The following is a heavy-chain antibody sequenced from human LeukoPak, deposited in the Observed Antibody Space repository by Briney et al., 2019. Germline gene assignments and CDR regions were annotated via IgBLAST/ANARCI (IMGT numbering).Heavy chain of an antibody. CDR1: GGSISSGGYY. CDR2: IYYSGST. J-gene: IGHJ6*02. CDR3: ARVSSSFYGMDV. D-gene: IGHD3-3*02. V-gene: IGHV4-31*03. Sequence: SQTLSLTCTVSGGSISSGGYYWSWIRQHPGKGLEWIGYIYYSGSTYYNPSLKSRVTISVDTSKNQFSLKLSSVTAVDTAVYYCARVSSSFYGMDVWGQGTTVTVSS.